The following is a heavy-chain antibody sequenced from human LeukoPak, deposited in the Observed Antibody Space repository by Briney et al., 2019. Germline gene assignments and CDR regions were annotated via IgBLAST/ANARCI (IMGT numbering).Heavy chain of an antibody. D-gene: IGHD1-26*01. Sequence: SETLSLTCAVYGGSFSGYYWSWIRQPPGKGLEWIGEINHSGSTNYNPSLKSRVTISVDTSKNQFSLKLSSVTAADTAVYYCAGGRRLRHPSVGATSAFDYWGQGTLVTVSS. CDR1: GGSFSGYY. CDR3: AGGRRLRHPSVGATSAFDY. J-gene: IGHJ4*02. CDR2: INHSGST. V-gene: IGHV4-34*01.